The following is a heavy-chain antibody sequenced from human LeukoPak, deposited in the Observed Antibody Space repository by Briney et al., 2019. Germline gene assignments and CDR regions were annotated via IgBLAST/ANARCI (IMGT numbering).Heavy chain of an antibody. V-gene: IGHV4-4*07. CDR3: ARYQSGAFDI. CDR2: IYSSGST. J-gene: IGHJ3*02. D-gene: IGHD2-2*01. CDR1: GVSISSSL. Sequence: SETLSLTRTVSGVSISSSLWSWIRQPAGKGLEWIGRIYSSGSTNYNPSLKSRVTMSVDTSKDQFSLKLSSVTAADTAVYYCARYQSGAFDIWGQGTMVTVSS.